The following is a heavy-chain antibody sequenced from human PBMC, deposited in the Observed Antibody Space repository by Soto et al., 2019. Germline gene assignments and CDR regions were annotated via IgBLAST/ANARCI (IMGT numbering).Heavy chain of an antibody. V-gene: IGHV3-15*01. CDR3: TTDYGWAFDI. Sequence: EVQLVASGGGLVKPGESLRLSCAGSGITFNNVRMTWVRQAPGTGLEWLGRIKSKTDGGTADYPAAVKGRFTISRDDSKNMLYLQLNSLKTEDTAVYYCTTDYGWAFDIWGQGTMVTVSS. CDR2: IKSKTDGGTA. CDR1: GITFNNVR. J-gene: IGHJ3*02. D-gene: IGHD4-17*01.